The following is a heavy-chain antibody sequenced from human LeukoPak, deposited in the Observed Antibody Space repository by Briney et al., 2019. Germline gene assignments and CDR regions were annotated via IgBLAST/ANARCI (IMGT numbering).Heavy chain of an antibody. CDR3: ARDRVSMVRGVTALDY. D-gene: IGHD3-10*01. CDR1: GFTFSSFG. Sequence: PGGSLRLSCAASGFTFSSFGMNWVRQAPGKGLEWVSSISMSSSYIYYADSVKGRFTISRDNAKNSLYLQMNSLRAEDTAVYYRARDRVSMVRGVTALDYWGQGTLVTVSS. CDR2: ISMSSSYI. V-gene: IGHV3-21*01. J-gene: IGHJ4*02.